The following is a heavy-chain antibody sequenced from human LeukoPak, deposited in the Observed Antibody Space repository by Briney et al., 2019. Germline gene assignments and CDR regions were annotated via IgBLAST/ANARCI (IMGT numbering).Heavy chain of an antibody. CDR2: IIPIFGTA. CDR3: ARDLPSGSYFDY. V-gene: IGHV1-69*13. Sequence: ASVTVSCKASGGTFSSYAISWVRQAPGQGLEWMGGIIPIFGTANHAQKFQGRVTITADESTSTAYMELSSLRSEDTAVYYCARDLPSGSYFDYWGQGTLVTVSS. D-gene: IGHD1-26*01. J-gene: IGHJ4*02. CDR1: GGTFSSYA.